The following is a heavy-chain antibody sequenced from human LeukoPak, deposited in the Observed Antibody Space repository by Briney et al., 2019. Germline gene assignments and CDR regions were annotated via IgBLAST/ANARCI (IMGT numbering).Heavy chain of an antibody. J-gene: IGHJ4*02. CDR2: IGPSNNYT. V-gene: IGHV1-18*01. CDR3: ATASGSFYFDY. Sequence: ASVKVSCKTSAYTFTNFRIHWVRQAPGQGFEWMGWIGPSNNYTEYEQKLQGRLTLTTDTSTDTAYMELSSLRSEDTAVYYCATASGSFYFDYWGQGTLVTVSS. CDR1: AYTFTNFR. D-gene: IGHD1-26*01.